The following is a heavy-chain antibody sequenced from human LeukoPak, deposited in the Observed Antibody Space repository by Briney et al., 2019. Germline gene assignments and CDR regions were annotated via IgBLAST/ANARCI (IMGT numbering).Heavy chain of an antibody. CDR3: ARRAITMISDDAFDI. V-gene: IGHV4-59*08. CDR1: GGSISSYY. J-gene: IGHJ3*02. D-gene: IGHD3-22*01. CDR2: IYYSGST. Sequence: SETLSLICTVSGGSISSYYWRWIRQPPGKGLEWIGYIYYSGSTNYNPSLKSRVTISVDTSKNQFSLKLSSVTAADTAVYYCARRAITMISDDAFDIWGQGTMVTVSS.